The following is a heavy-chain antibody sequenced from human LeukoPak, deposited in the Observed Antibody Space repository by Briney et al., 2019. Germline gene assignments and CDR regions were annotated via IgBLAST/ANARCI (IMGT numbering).Heavy chain of an antibody. Sequence: SVKVSCKASGYTFTGYYMYWVRQAPGQGLEWMGWINPNSGDTNYAQKFQGRVTMTRDTSISTAYMELSGLRSDDTAVYYCARDRSGDDDFWSGYYSNYFDPWGQGTLVTVSS. CDR3: ARDRSGDDDFWSGYYSNYFDP. V-gene: IGHV1-2*02. D-gene: IGHD3-3*01. CDR2: INPNSGDT. J-gene: IGHJ5*02. CDR1: GYTFTGYY.